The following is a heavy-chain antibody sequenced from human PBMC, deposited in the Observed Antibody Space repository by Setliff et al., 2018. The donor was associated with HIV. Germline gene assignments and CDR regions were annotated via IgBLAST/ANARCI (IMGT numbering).Heavy chain of an antibody. J-gene: IGHJ4*02. V-gene: IGHV4-59*08. CDR1: GGSISSYY. Sequence: SETLSLTCTVSGGSISSYYWSWMRQPPGKGLEWIGYIYYSGSTNYNPSLKSRVTISVDTSKNQFSLKLSSVTAADTAVYYCATHASYYDILTGYQYGPFDYWGQGSLVTVSS. D-gene: IGHD3-9*01. CDR2: IYYSGST. CDR3: ATHASYYDILTGYQYGPFDY.